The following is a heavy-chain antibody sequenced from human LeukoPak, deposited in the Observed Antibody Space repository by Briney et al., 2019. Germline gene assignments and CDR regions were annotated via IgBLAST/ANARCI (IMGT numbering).Heavy chain of an antibody. Sequence: GGSLRLSCAASGFTFSSYSMNWVRQAPGKGLEWVSSISSSSSCIYYADSVKGRFTISRDNAKNSLYLQMNSLRAEDTAVYYCASDYVGSFCQHWGQGTLVTVSS. CDR2: ISSSSSCI. V-gene: IGHV3-21*01. CDR1: GFTFSSYS. D-gene: IGHD3-16*01. J-gene: IGHJ1*01. CDR3: ASDYVGSFCQH.